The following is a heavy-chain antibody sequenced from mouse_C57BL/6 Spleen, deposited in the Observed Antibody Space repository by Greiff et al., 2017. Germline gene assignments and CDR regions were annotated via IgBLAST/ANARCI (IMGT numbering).Heavy chain of an antibody. Sequence: DVKLVESGGDLVKPGGSLKLSCAASGFTFRSYGMSWVRQTPDKRLEWVATISSGGSYTYYPDSVKGRFTISRDNAKNTLYLQMSSLKSEDTAMYYCARLATVVSYWYFDVWGTGTTVTVSS. CDR1: GFTFRSYG. CDR2: ISSGGSYT. V-gene: IGHV5-6*02. CDR3: ARLATVVSYWYFDV. J-gene: IGHJ1*03. D-gene: IGHD1-1*01.